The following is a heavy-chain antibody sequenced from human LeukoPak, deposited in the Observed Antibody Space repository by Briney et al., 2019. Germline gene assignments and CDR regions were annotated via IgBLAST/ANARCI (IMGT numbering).Heavy chain of an antibody. V-gene: IGHV3-7*01. CDR3: VRDWPGDSYGADP. D-gene: IGHD5-18*01. CDR1: GFTFSNYW. Sequence: GGSLRLSCAASGFTFSNYWMNWVRQAPGKGLEWVANIRQDGSQKYYVDSVKGRFTISRDNAKNSLYLQMDSLRAEDTAVYYCVRDWPGDSYGADPWGQGTLVAVSS. J-gene: IGHJ5*02. CDR2: IRQDGSQK.